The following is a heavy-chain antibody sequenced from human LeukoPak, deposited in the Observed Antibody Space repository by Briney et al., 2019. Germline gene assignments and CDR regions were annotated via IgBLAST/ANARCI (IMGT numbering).Heavy chain of an antibody. Sequence: PGGSLRLSCAASGFTFSDYNMRWIRQAPGKGLEWVSYISSSGSTIYYADSVKGRFTISRDNSESTLYLQMNSLRAEDTAVYYCAKGRLQQPMDYWGQGALVTVSS. CDR1: GFTFSDYN. V-gene: IGHV3-11*01. J-gene: IGHJ4*02. CDR3: AKGRLQQPMDY. CDR2: ISSSGSTI. D-gene: IGHD4-11*01.